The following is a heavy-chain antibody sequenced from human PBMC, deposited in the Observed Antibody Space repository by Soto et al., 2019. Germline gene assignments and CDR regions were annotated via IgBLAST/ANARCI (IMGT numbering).Heavy chain of an antibody. J-gene: IGHJ3*02. CDR1: GFTFSGYS. V-gene: IGHV3-48*01. CDR2: ISTSSGTI. D-gene: IGHD3-10*01. CDR3: VRPRTSGSYYNVAFDI. Sequence: PGGSLRLSCAASGFTFSGYSMNWVRQAPGKGLEWVSYISTSSGTIYYADSVKGRFTISRDNAKNSLFLQMSSLRAEDTAVYYCVRPRTSGSYYNVAFDIWGQGTMVTVSS.